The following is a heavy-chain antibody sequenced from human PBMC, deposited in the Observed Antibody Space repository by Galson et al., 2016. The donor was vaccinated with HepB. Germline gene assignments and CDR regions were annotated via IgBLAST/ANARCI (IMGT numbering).Heavy chain of an antibody. CDR1: GFTFTNYA. Sequence: SLRLSCAASGFTFTNYAMTWVRQAPGKGLEWVSIIYSGGRTYYADSVKGRFTISRDNSKNTVYLQMDRLRAEDTAVYYCAKAYGVDSYHFNDWGQGTLVIVSS. V-gene: IGHV3-23*03. CDR2: IYSGGRT. CDR3: AKAYGVDSYHFND. J-gene: IGHJ4*02. D-gene: IGHD4-17*01.